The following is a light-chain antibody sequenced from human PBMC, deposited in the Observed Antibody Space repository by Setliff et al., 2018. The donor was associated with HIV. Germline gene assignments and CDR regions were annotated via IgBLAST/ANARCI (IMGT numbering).Light chain of an antibody. CDR1: SSDVGRYNY. CDR2: DVS. V-gene: IGLV2-14*03. Sequence: ALTQPASVSGSPGQSITISCTGTSSDVGRYNYVSWYQQHPGKTPKLIIYDVSKWPSGVSNRFSASKSGNTASLTISGLQAEDEAYYYCCSYTSISTYVFGTGTKVTVL. J-gene: IGLJ1*01. CDR3: CSYTSISTYV.